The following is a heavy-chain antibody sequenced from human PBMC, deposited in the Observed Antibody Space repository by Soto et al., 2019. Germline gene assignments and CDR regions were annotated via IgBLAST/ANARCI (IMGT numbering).Heavy chain of an antibody. D-gene: IGHD4-17*01. Sequence: GGCLRLSCVASGFTLSSYGIDWVRQGPGKGLEWVAVIWYDGSNKYYADSVKGRFTISRDNSKNTLYLQMNSLRAEDTAVYYCARDGYGDSYYFDYWGQGTLVTVSS. CDR1: GFTLSSYG. CDR3: ARDGYGDSYYFDY. J-gene: IGHJ4*02. V-gene: IGHV3-33*01. CDR2: IWYDGSNK.